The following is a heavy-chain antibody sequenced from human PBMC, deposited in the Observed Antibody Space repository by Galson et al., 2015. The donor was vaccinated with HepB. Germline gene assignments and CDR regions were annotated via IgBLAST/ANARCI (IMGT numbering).Heavy chain of an antibody. D-gene: IGHD6-19*01. CDR1: GFTFNSYA. CDR2: ISGDGDGT. Sequence: SLRLSCAASGFTFNSYAMSWVRQAPGKGLEWVSTISGDGDGTYYADSVKGRFTISRDNSKNTLYLQMNSLRAEDTAVYYCAKYDRGWKCNDYWAREPWSPSPQ. J-gene: IGHJ4*02. CDR3: AKYDRGWKCNDY. V-gene: IGHV3-23*01.